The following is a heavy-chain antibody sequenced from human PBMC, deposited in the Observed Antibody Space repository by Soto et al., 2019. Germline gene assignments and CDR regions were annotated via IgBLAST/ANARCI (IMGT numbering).Heavy chain of an antibody. Sequence: GSLRLSCAASGFTFISYTMNWVRQAPGKGLEWVSSISSSSYYIYYAASLKGRFTISRDNAKNSLYLQMNSLRAEDTAVYYCARDEYSNYNFDFWGRGTLVTVSS. D-gene: IGHD4-4*01. V-gene: IGHV3-21*01. CDR2: ISSSSYYI. CDR1: GFTFISYT. J-gene: IGHJ4*02. CDR3: ARDEYSNYNFDF.